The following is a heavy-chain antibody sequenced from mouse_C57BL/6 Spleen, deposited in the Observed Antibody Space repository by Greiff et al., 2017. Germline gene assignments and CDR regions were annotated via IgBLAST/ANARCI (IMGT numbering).Heavy chain of an antibody. CDR2: ISSKSSNYAT. CDR1: GFTFNTYA. J-gene: IGHJ3*01. Sequence: EVQLVESGGGLVQPKGSLKLSCAASGFTFNTYAMHWVRQAPGKGLEWVARISSKSSNYATYYADSVKDRFTISRADSPSMLYLQMSNLTTEDTAVYYCVRDNYDGFAYWGQGTLVTVSA. D-gene: IGHD2-4*01. V-gene: IGHV10-3*01. CDR3: VRDNYDGFAY.